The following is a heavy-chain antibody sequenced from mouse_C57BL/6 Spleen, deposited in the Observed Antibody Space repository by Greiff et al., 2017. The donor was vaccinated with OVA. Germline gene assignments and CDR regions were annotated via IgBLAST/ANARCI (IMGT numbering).Heavy chain of an antibody. Sequence: QVQLQQSGAELARPGASVKLSCKASGYTFTSYGISWVKQRTGQGLEWIGEIYPRSGNTYYNEKFKGKATLTADKSSSTAYMELRSLTSEDSAVYFCARNPFTTVVPYYFDYWGQGTTLTVSS. CDR3: ARNPFTTVVPYYFDY. CDR2: IYPRSGNT. D-gene: IGHD1-1*01. CDR1: GYTFTSYG. V-gene: IGHV1-81*01. J-gene: IGHJ2*01.